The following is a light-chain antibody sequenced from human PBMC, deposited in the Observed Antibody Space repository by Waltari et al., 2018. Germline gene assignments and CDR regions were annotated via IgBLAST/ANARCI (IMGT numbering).Light chain of an antibody. J-gene: IGLJ3*02. CDR1: RSNIGSNY. V-gene: IGLV1-47*01. CDR3: AAWDDSLSGRV. Sequence: QSVLTQPPSASGTPGQSVTISCSGSRSNIGSNYVYWYQQPPGTAPKRLIYRNNQRPSGVPDRFSGSKSGTSASLAISGLRSEDEADYYCAAWDDSLSGRVFGGGTKVTVL. CDR2: RNN.